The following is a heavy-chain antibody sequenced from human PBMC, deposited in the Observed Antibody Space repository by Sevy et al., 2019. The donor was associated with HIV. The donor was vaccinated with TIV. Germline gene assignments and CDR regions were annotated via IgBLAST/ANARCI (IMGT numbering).Heavy chain of an antibody. V-gene: IGHV3-11*06. Sequence: GGSLRRACVGSGFTFGDYYIGWIRQAPGKGLGWVAYVSSRSSFTNYTDSVRGRFTISRDNAKNEVFLQMNSLRAEDTGVYYCARGAYDVWGQGTTVTVSS. J-gene: IGHJ6*02. CDR1: GFTFGDYY. D-gene: IGHD3-16*01. CDR2: VSSRSSFT. CDR3: ARGAYDV.